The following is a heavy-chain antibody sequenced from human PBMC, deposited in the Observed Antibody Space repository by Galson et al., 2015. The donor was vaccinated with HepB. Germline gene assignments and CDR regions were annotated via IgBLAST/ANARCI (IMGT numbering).Heavy chain of an antibody. CDR2: ISYDASNI. CDR1: GFTFSTYA. D-gene: IGHD2-2*01. V-gene: IGHV3-30-3*01. Sequence: SLRLSCAAAGFTFSTYAMHWVRQAPGQGLEWVAIISYDASNIYYADSVKGRFTISRDNSKNTLYLQMNSLRAEDTAVYYCARERGYCSSASCLKNHLDDWGQGTLVTVSS. CDR3: ARERGYCSSASCLKNHLDD. J-gene: IGHJ4*02.